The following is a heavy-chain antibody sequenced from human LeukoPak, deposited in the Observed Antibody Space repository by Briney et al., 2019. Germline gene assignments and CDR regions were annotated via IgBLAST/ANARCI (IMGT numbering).Heavy chain of an antibody. CDR1: GGSISSYY. J-gene: IGHJ4*02. D-gene: IGHD6-13*01. CDR2: IYYSGST. V-gene: IGHV4-59*12. CDR3: ARESIAAAGNFDY. Sequence: PSETLSLTCTVSGGSISSYYWSWIRQPPGKGLEWIGYIYYSGSTNYNPSLKSRVTISVDTSKNQFSLKLSSVTAADTAVYYCARESIAAAGNFDYWGQGTLVTASS.